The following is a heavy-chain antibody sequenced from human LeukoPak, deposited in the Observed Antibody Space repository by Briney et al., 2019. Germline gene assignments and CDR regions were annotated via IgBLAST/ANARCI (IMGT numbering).Heavy chain of an antibody. V-gene: IGHV3-53*05. CDR1: GFTVSSNY. CDR3: AKGYRNHLLILLDS. J-gene: IGHJ5*01. Sequence: GGSLRLSCAASGFTVSSNYMSWVRQAPGKGLEWVSVIYSGGSTYYADSVKGRLTNTGDNSKNTLYLQMNSLRAADTAVYYCAKGYRNHLLILLDSWGQGTLVTVSS. CDR2: IYSGGST. D-gene: IGHD3-16*01.